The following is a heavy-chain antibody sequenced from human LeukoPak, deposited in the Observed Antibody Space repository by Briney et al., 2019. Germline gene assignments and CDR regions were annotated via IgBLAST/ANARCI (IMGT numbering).Heavy chain of an antibody. CDR1: GLTFSIHR. J-gene: IGHJ3*02. D-gene: IGHD7-27*01. Sequence: GGSLRLSCAASGLTFSIHRMNWVRQAPGKGLECVANINQDGSDKYYVDSVKGRFTISRDNAKNSLYLQMNSLRVEDTAVYYCVRVGTSFDIWGQGTMVTVSS. CDR2: INQDGSDK. V-gene: IGHV3-7*01. CDR3: VRVGTSFDI.